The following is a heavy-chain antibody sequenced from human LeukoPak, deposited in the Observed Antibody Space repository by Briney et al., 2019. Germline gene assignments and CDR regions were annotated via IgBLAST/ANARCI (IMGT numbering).Heavy chain of an antibody. CDR3: ARDHEQPYYYFDY. J-gene: IGHJ4*02. D-gene: IGHD6-13*01. CDR1: GFTFSNYW. V-gene: IGHV3-7*01. CDR2: IKHDGSEK. Sequence: GGSLRLSCAASGFTFSNYWMSWVRQAPGKGLEWVANIKHDGSEKYYVDSVKGRFTISRDNAKNSLSLQMNSLRAEDTAVYCCARDHEQPYYYFDYWGQGTLVTVSS.